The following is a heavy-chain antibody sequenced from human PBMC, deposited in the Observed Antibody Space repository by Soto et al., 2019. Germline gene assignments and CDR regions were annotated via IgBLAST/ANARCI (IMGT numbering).Heavy chain of an antibody. J-gene: IGHJ3*01. D-gene: IGHD6-6*01. V-gene: IGHV3-72*01. Sequence: EVQLVESGGGLVQPGGSLRLSCAASGFTFSDHYMDWVRQAPGKGLEWVARTRNKAYSYTTEYAASVKGRFTISRDDSENSLYSQMNSLKTEDTAVYYCARFLVGADAFDFWGQGTMVTVSS. CDR2: TRNKAYSYTT. CDR1: GFTFSDHY. CDR3: ARFLVGADAFDF.